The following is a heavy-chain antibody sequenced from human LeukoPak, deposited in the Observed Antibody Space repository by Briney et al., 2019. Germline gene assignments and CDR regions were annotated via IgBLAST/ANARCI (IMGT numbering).Heavy chain of an antibody. CDR1: RITFSSYG. CDR2: IRYDGTIQ. J-gene: IGHJ4*02. V-gene: IGHV3-30*02. CDR3: AKAGTGYYDLSGHYSSYFEY. D-gene: IGHD3-22*01. Sequence: PGGSLRLSCEAFRITFSSYGFYWVRQPPGRGLEWVAFIRYDGTIQYYADSVKGRFTISRDNPQNTLYLQMNSLRAEDTAVYYCAKAGTGYYDLSGHYSSYFEYWGQGTLVTVSS.